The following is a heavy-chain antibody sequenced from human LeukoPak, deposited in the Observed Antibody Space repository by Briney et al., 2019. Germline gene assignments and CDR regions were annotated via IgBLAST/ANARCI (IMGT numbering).Heavy chain of an antibody. Sequence: SETLSLTCTVSGGSISSYYWSWIRQPPGKGLEWIGYIYYSGSTNYNPSLTSRVTISVDTSKNQFSLKLSSVTAADTAVYHCARVNGGFEIDYWGQGTLVTVSS. CDR3: ARVNGGFEIDY. V-gene: IGHV4-59*01. J-gene: IGHJ4*02. CDR1: GGSISSYY. CDR2: IYYSGST. D-gene: IGHD3-10*01.